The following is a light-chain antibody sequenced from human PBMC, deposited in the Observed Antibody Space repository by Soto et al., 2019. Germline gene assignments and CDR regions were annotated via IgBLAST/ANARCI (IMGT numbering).Light chain of an antibody. CDR3: RQANSFPRT. J-gene: IGKJ2*01. V-gene: IGKV1-12*01. CDR1: QGISNW. CDR2: PAS. Sequence: DIQMTQSPSSVSASVGDRVTITCRASQGISNWLAWYQQKPGKAPKLLIFPASSLQSGVPSRFSGSGSETDFTLTITSLQPEDFATYYCRQANSFPRTFGQGTKLEIK.